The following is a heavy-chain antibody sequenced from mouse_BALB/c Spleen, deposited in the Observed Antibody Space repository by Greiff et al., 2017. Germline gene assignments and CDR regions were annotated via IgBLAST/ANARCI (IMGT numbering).Heavy chain of an antibody. CDR3: ANGLRRTPVAY. J-gene: IGHJ3*01. V-gene: IGHV3-2*02. Sequence: EVKLMESGPGLVKPSQSLSLTCTVTGYSITSDYAWNWIRQFPGNKLEWMGYISYSGSTSYNPSLKSRISITRDTSKNQFFLQLNSVTTEDTATYYCANGLRRTPVAYWGQGTLVTVSA. D-gene: IGHD2-4*01. CDR2: ISYSGST. CDR1: GYSITSDYA.